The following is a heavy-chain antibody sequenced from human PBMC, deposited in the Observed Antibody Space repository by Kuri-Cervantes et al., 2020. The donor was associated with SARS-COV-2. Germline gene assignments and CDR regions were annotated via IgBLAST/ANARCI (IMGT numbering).Heavy chain of an antibody. Sequence: SGPTLVKPTQTLTLTCDFSGFSLTTSGMCVAWIRQPPGKSLEWLARIDWDDEKHYSTSLESRLTISKDTSKNQVVLTLTNVDPADTGTYFCAHLGPYTTGWGYFDPWGQGTLVTVSS. CDR2: IDWDDEK. CDR1: GFSLTTSGMC. CDR3: AHLGPYTTGWGYFDP. J-gene: IGHJ5*02. V-gene: IGHV2-70*12. D-gene: IGHD6-19*01.